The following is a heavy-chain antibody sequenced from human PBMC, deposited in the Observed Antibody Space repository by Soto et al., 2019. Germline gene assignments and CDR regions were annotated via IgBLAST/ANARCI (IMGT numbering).Heavy chain of an antibody. V-gene: IGHV4-4*02. CDR3: ASKFGELLADAFDI. D-gene: IGHD3-10*01. CDR2: IYHSGSI. CDR1: NASMSSRKR. Sequence: SETLSLTCTATNASMSSRKRWSWDRQTPGKGLECIGEIYHSGSINHNPSLKSRVTMSVDKSNNQFSLKMTSVTAADTAVYYCASKFGELLADAFDIWGQGTVVS. J-gene: IGHJ3*02.